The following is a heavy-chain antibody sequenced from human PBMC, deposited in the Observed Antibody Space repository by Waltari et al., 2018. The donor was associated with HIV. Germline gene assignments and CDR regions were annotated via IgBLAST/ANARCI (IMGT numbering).Heavy chain of an antibody. CDR3: ARLRGGYDFDY. V-gene: IGHV3-7*01. Sequence: EVQLVESGVGLVQPGGPLGLPWAASGFTFRSYWMSWVRPAPGKGLECVANIKQDGSEKSYVDSVKGRFTISRDNAKNSLYLQMNNLRAEDTAVYYCARLRGGYDFDYWGQGTLVTVSS. J-gene: IGHJ4*02. CDR2: IKQDGSEK. CDR1: GFTFRSYW. D-gene: IGHD5-12*01.